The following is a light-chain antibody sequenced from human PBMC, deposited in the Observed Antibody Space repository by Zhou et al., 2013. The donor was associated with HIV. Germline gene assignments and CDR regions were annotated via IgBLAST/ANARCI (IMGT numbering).Light chain of an antibody. Sequence: EIMLTQSPATLSLSPGERATLSCRASQSVSSNLAWYQQKPGQAPRLLIYGASNRATGIPARFSGSGSGTDFTLTISSLEPEDFAVYYCQQRSNWRFTFGPGTKVDIK. CDR3: QQRSNWRFT. V-gene: IGKV3-11*01. CDR1: QSVSSN. J-gene: IGKJ3*01. CDR2: GAS.